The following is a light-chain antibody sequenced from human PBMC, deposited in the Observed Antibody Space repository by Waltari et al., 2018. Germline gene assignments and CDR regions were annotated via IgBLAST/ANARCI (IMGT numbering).Light chain of an antibody. Sequence: PASVYGSPGQSITISCTATSSDVGTYNYVSWYQQHPGKAPKLIIFDLSIPPSGVSNRFSGSKSGHTASLTISGLQAEDEADYYCSSYISSSTLELFGGGTSLTVL. CDR3: SSYISSSTLEL. V-gene: IGLV2-14*03. J-gene: IGLJ2*01. CDR1: SSDVGTYNY. CDR2: DLS.